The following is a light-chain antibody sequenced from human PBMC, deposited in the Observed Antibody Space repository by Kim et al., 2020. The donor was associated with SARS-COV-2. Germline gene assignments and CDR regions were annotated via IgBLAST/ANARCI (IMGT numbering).Light chain of an antibody. CDR2: ATS. J-gene: IGKJ1*01. CDR1: QSVGSNY. V-gene: IGKV3-20*01. CDR3: QQYGSSPWT. Sequence: EIVLTQSPGTLSLSPGERATLSCRASQSVGSNYLAWCQQKPGQAPRLLIYATSSRATGIPDRFSGSGSGTDFTLTISRLEPEDFAVYYCQQYGSSPWTFGQGTKVDIK.